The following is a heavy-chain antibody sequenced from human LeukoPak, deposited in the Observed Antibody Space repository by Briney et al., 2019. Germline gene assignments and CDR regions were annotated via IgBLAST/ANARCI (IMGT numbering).Heavy chain of an antibody. D-gene: IGHD1-26*01. CDR2: IRSKAYGGTT. J-gene: IGHJ4*02. Sequence: GWSLRLSCTASGFTFGDYAMSWFRQAPGKGLEWVGFIRSKAYGGTTEYAASVKGRFTISRDDSKSIAYLQMNSLKTEDTAVYYCTRDFHYIVGATTGDYWGQGTLVTVSS. CDR1: GFTFGDYA. CDR3: TRDFHYIVGATTGDY. V-gene: IGHV3-49*03.